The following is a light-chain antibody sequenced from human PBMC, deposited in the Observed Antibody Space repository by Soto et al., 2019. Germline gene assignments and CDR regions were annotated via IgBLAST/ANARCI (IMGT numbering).Light chain of an antibody. V-gene: IGKV1-39*01. CDR1: QSISSY. Sequence: DIQMTQSPSSLSASVGDRVTITCLASQSISSYINWYQQKPGKAPKLLIYAASSLQSGVPSRFSGSGSGTDFTLTISSLQPEDVATYYCQKCKVAPFTFGGGTKVDIK. CDR3: QKCKVAPFT. CDR2: AAS. J-gene: IGKJ4*01.